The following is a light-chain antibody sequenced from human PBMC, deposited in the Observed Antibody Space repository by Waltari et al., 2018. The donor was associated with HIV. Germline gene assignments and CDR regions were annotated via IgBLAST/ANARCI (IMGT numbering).Light chain of an antibody. CDR2: DIN. V-gene: IGLV1-51*01. Sequence: QFVLTQAPSVSAAPGQNVTSSCSGSSSNIGNNYVSWYQHFPGTAPKLLIYDINKPPSGIPDRFSGSKSGTSATLAIAGLQTGDEADYYCGTWDSSLSVGLFGGGTKVTVL. CDR1: SSNIGNNY. CDR3: GTWDSSLSVGL. J-gene: IGLJ3*02.